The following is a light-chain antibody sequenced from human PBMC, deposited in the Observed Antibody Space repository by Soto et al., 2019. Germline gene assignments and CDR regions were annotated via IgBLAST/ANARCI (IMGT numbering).Light chain of an antibody. J-gene: IGLJ3*02. CDR3: SSYTSSSTWV. V-gene: IGLV2-14*01. CDR1: SGEVCAYDY. Sequence: QSVLTQPASVSGSPGQSIAISCTGTSGEVCAYDYVSWYQNQPNKTPKIKIYEVNNPPPGVSERFSCSKSVYTATLTISGLQAEDEADYYCSSYTSSSTWVFGGGTKLTVL. CDR2: EVN.